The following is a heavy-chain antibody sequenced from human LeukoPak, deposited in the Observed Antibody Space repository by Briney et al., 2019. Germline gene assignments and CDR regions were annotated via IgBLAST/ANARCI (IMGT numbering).Heavy chain of an antibody. J-gene: IGHJ2*01. Sequence: SVKVSCKASGGTFSSFAINWLRQAPGQGLEWVGGIIPSFGTTNHSQRFRERVTISTDDSTGTAYMEMRSLTSEDTATYYCARGFCTGSTCYHYWYFDLWGRGTLVTVSA. CDR2: IIPSFGTT. D-gene: IGHD1-14*01. CDR3: ARGFCTGSTCYHYWYFDL. V-gene: IGHV1-69*05. CDR1: GGTFSSFA.